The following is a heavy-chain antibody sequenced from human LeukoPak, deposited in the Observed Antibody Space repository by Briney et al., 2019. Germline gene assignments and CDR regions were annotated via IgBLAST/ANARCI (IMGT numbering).Heavy chain of an antibody. D-gene: IGHD1-14*01. CDR2: INHSGST. V-gene: IGHV4-34*08. CDR1: GGIFSGYS. J-gene: IGHJ3*02. CDR3: VVSGATGDAFDI. Sequence: SETLSVTCAVNGGIFSGYSWSWLGQPPDKGLEWIGEINHSGSTNYNPSLKSRVTISVDTSKNQFSLKLSSVTAADTAVYYCVVSGATGDAFDIWGQGTMVTVSS.